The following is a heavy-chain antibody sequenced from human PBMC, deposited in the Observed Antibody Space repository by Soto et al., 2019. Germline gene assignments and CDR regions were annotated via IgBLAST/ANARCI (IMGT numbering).Heavy chain of an antibody. J-gene: IGHJ3*02. V-gene: IGHV4-4*02. CDR2: ILHSDTN. CDR1: GASVSSDNW. D-gene: IGHD6-19*01. CDR3: AKNGWYSADI. Sequence: QMQLQESGPGLVKPSGTLSLACAVSGASVSSDNWWSWVRQPQGEWLEWIWEILHSDTNTYKPSLKSRVTISVDKSKNQLSLTLTSVTAADTAVYYCAKNGWYSADIWGQGTMVTVSS.